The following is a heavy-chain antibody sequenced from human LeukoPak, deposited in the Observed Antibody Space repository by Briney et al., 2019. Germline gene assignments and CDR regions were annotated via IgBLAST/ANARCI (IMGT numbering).Heavy chain of an antibody. V-gene: IGHV4-59*01. CDR1: GGSISSYY. D-gene: IGHD3-9*01. Sequence: PSETLSLTCTVSGGSISSYYWSWIRQPPGKGLEWIGYIYYSGSTNYNPSLKSRVTISVDTSKNQFSLKLSSVTAADTAVYYCARETPRYYDILTGYFDYWGQGTLVTVSS. CDR3: ARETPRYYDILTGYFDY. J-gene: IGHJ4*02. CDR2: IYYSGST.